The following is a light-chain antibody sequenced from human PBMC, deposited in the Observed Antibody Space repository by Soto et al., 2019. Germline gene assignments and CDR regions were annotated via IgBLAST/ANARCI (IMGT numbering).Light chain of an antibody. J-gene: IGKJ4*01. Sequence: EIVLTQSPVTLSLSPGERATLSCRASQSVGSYFAWYQQKPGQAPRLLIYDASSRATGIPARFSGSGSGTDFPLSIGSLEPEDFAVYYCQQRSDWLSTFGGGTRVEIK. V-gene: IGKV3-11*01. CDR2: DAS. CDR1: QSVGSY. CDR3: QQRSDWLST.